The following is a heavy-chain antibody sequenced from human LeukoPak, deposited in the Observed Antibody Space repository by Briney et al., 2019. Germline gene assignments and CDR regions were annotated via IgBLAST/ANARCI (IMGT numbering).Heavy chain of an antibody. J-gene: IGHJ3*02. CDR2: IYHSGST. Sequence: SETLSLTCAVSGGSISSSNWWSWVRQPPGKGLEWIGEIYHSGSTNYNPSLKSRVTISVDTSKNQFSLKLSSVTAADTAVYYCASRSTDQHVLRYFDWLFSPDAFDIWGQGTMVTVSS. CDR3: ASRSTDQHVLRYFDWLFSPDAFDI. V-gene: IGHV4-4*02. D-gene: IGHD3-9*01. CDR1: GGSISSSNW.